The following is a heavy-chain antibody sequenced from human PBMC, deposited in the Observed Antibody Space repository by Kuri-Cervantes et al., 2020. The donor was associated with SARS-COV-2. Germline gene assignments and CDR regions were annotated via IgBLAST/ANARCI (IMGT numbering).Heavy chain of an antibody. V-gene: IGHV4-39*01. CDR1: GGSIISSTFY. CDR3: ARRKYAGYMDV. CDR2: IDYSGST. J-gene: IGHJ6*03. D-gene: IGHD2-2*01. Sequence: GSLRLSCTVSGGSIISSTFYWGWIRQPPVKGLEWIGSIDYSGSTYYNPSLKSRVTISVDTSNNQFSLKLSSVTAADTTVYYCARRKYAGYMDVWGKGTTVTVSS.